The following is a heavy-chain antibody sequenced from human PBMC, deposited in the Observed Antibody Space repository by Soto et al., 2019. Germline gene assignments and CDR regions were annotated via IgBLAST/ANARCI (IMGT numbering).Heavy chain of an antibody. Sequence: SVKVSCKASGGTFXSYTISWVRQAPGQGLEWMGRIIPILGIANYAQKFQGRVTITADKSTSTAYMELSSLRSEDTAVYYCARDREGGTYYFDYWGQGTLVTVSS. J-gene: IGHJ4*02. CDR1: GGTFXSYT. CDR3: ARDREGGTYYFDY. D-gene: IGHD2-15*01. CDR2: IIPILGIA. V-gene: IGHV1-69*04.